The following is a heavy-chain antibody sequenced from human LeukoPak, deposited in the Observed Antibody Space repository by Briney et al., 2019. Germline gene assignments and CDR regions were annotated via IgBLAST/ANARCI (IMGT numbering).Heavy chain of an antibody. CDR1: GGSISSGYYY. J-gene: IGHJ5*02. CDR2: IYARGST. D-gene: IGHD2-15*01. V-gene: IGHV4-61*02. CDR3: ARDVDATSGWFDP. Sequence: SETLSLTCTVSGGSISSGYYYWSWIRQPAGKGLEWIGRIYARGSTNYNPSLKSRVTISVDTSKNQFSLKLSSVTAADTAVYYCARDVDATSGWFDPWGQGTLVTVSS.